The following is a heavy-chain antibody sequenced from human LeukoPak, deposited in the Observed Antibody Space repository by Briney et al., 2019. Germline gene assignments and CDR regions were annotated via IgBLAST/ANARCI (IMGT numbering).Heavy chain of an antibody. CDR3: TRANYRAFDI. V-gene: IGHV6-1*01. CDR2: TYYRSNRSRWSS. Sequence: SQTLSLTCAISGDRVSADSATWNWIRQSPSRGLEWLGKTYYRSNRSRWSSDYALSVKSRITISPDTSKNEFSLQLNSVTPEDTAVYYCTRANYRAFDIWGQGTMVTVSS. D-gene: IGHD5-24*01. CDR1: GDRVSADSAT. J-gene: IGHJ3*02.